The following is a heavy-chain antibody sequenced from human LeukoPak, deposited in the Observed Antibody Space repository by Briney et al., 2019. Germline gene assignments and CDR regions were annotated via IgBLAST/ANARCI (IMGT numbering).Heavy chain of an antibody. CDR3: AKDIRSGCYLCAFDI. D-gene: IGHD6-19*01. CDR1: GFIFSDYY. V-gene: IGHV3-11*01. J-gene: IGHJ3*02. CDR2: ISSSGITI. Sequence: GGSLRLSCAASGFIFSDYYMSWIRQAPGKGLEWVSYISSSGITIYYADSVKGRFTLSRDKAKNSLYLQMNCLRAEDTAVYYCAKDIRSGCYLCAFDIWSQGTRVTVSS.